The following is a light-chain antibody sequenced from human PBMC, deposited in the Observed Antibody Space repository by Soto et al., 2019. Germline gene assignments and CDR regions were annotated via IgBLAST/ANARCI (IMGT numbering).Light chain of an antibody. J-gene: IGKJ4*01. CDR2: DAS. V-gene: IGKV3-11*01. CDR1: QSVSSY. Sequence: EIVLTQSPATLSLSPGERATLSCRASQSVSSYLDWYQQKPGQAPRLLIYDASNRATGIPARFSGSGSGTDFTLTISSLEPEDFAVYYCQQRRNWPATFGGGTKVEIK. CDR3: QQRRNWPAT.